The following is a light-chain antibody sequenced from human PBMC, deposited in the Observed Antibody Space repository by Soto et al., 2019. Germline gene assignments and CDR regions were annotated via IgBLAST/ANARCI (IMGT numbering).Light chain of an antibody. CDR1: ESLINN. V-gene: IGKV3D-15*01. J-gene: IGKJ5*01. Sequence: EIVLTQSPGIVSLSPGDRATLSCRASESLINNYLAWYQQKPGQAPRLLIFGASTRATGIPDRFSGSVSGTEFTLTISSLQSEDFAVYYCQQYNEWPPFTFGQGTRLEIK. CDR3: QQYNEWPPFT. CDR2: GAS.